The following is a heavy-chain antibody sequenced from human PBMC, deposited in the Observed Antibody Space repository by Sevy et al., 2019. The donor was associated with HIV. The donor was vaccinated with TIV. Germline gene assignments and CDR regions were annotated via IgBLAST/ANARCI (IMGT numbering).Heavy chain of an antibody. CDR1: GDSISSSY. V-gene: IGHV4-4*07. Sequence: SEILSLTCAVSGDSISSSYWSWIRQPAGKGLEWIGRIYISESTNYNPSLKSRVTMSLDTSKNQFSLRLSSVTAADTAVYYCAREFFYDSSDYYTPAYYFDYWGQGTLVTVSS. J-gene: IGHJ4*02. D-gene: IGHD3-22*01. CDR2: IYISEST. CDR3: AREFFYDSSDYYTPAYYFDY.